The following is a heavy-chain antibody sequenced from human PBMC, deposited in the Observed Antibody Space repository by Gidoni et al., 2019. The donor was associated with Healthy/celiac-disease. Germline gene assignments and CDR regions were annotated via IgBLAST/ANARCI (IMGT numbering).Heavy chain of an antibody. J-gene: IGHJ3*02. Sequence: QVQLVQSGAEVKKPGASVKVSCKASGYTFTGYYMHWVRQAPGQGLEWMGWINPNSGGTNYAQKFQGRVTMTRDTSISTAYMELSRLRSDDTAVYYCARDHGYYDSSGYYYNAFDIWGQGTMVTVSS. D-gene: IGHD3-22*01. CDR3: ARDHGYYDSSGYYYNAFDI. CDR2: INPNSGGT. CDR1: GYTFTGYY. V-gene: IGHV1-2*02.